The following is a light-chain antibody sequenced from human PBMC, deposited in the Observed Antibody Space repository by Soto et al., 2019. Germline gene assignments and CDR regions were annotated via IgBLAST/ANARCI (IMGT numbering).Light chain of an antibody. CDR1: SSNIGTGYD. J-gene: IGLJ3*02. Sequence: QSVLTQPPSVSGAPGQRVTISCTGSSSNIGTGYDVHWYQHLPGTAPKLLIYDYTKRPSGVPDRFSGSKSGTSASLAITGLQAEDEATYYCHSYDSSLSGSVFGGGTKLTVL. V-gene: IGLV1-40*01. CDR3: HSYDSSLSGSV. CDR2: DYT.